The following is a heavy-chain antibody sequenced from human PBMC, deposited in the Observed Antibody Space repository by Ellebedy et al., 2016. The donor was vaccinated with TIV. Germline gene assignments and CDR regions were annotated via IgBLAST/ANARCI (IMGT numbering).Heavy chain of an antibody. CDR3: TTTPNSFDYGALGVDY. V-gene: IGHV3-15*01. D-gene: IGHD4-17*01. Sequence: GESLKISXAASGSTFSSYAMSWVRQAPGKGLEWVGRIKAKSDGGTREYTAPVKGRFSISRDDSKNTLYLQMNSLKTEDTGVYYCTTTPNSFDYGALGVDYWGQGTLVTVSS. J-gene: IGHJ4*02. CDR1: GSTFSSYA. CDR2: IKAKSDGGTR.